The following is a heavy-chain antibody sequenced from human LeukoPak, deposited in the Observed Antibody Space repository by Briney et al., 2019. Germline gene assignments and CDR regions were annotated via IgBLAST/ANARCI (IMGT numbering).Heavy chain of an antibody. CDR2: IRGSDNTI. J-gene: IGHJ4*02. CDR1: GFRGRHYE. CDR3: AREADTVIGSLDY. Sequence: RGSLRHSCAASGFRGRHYEMSGVRQAPGKGLEWVSYIRGSDNTIYYADSVKGRFTISRDNAKNLVHLQMTSLRAEDTAVYYCAREADTVIGSLDYWGQGTLVTVSS. V-gene: IGHV3-48*03. D-gene: IGHD3-22*01.